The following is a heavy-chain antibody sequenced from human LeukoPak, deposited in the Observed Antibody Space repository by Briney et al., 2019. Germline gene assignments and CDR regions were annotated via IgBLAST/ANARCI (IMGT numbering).Heavy chain of an antibody. CDR1: GGTFSSYA. Sequence: SVKVSCKASGGTFSSYAISWVRQAPGQGLEWMGGIIPIFGTANYAQKFQGRVTITADKSTSTAYMELSSLRSEDTAVYYCARHIAQWLTPPYYFDYWGQGTLVTVSS. D-gene: IGHD6-19*01. CDR2: IIPIFGTA. CDR3: ARHIAQWLTPPYYFDY. V-gene: IGHV1-69*06. J-gene: IGHJ4*02.